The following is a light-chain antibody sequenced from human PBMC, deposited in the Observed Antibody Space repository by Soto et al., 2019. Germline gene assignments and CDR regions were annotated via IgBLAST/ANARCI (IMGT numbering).Light chain of an antibody. CDR2: GAS. Sequence: EFVLTQSPGTLSLSPGERATLSCRASQSVSNDYVAWVQQKPGQAPRLLIYGASSRATGIPDRFSGSGSGTDFTLTISRLEPEDFAVYYCQQYGSSPRTFGQGTKVDI. V-gene: IGKV3-20*01. CDR3: QQYGSSPRT. CDR1: QSVSNDY. J-gene: IGKJ1*01.